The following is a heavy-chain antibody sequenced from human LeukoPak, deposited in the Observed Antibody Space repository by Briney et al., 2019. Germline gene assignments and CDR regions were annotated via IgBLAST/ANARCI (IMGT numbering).Heavy chain of an antibody. CDR2: IKQDGSEK. CDR3: ARETKIFGVVINDY. D-gene: IGHD3-3*01. CDR1: GFTFSSYW. J-gene: IGHJ4*02. V-gene: IGHV3-7*01. Sequence: GGSLRLSCAASGFTFSSYWMSWVRQAPGKGLEWVANIKQDGSEKYYVDSVKGRFTISRDNAKNSLYLQMNSLRAEDTAVYYCARETKIFGVVINDYWGQGTLVTVSS.